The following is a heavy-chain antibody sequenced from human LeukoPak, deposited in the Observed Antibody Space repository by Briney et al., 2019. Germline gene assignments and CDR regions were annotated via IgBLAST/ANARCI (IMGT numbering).Heavy chain of an antibody. CDR3: ARGRRDYVWGSYRSPFDY. CDR2: INHSGST. J-gene: IGHJ4*02. D-gene: IGHD3-16*02. V-gene: IGHV4-34*01. CDR1: GGSFSGYY. Sequence: PSETLSLTCAVYGGSFSGYYWSWIRQPPGKGLEWIGEINHSGSTNYNPSLKSRVTISVDTSKNQFSLKLSSGTAADTAVYYCARGRRDYVWGSYRSPFDYWGQGTLVTVSS.